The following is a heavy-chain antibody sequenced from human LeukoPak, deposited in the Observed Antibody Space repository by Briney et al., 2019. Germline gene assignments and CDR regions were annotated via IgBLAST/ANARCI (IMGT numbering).Heavy chain of an antibody. J-gene: IGHJ6*02. CDR3: ARDVVVVPAAIHGYGMDV. Sequence: PGGSLRLSCAASGFTFSSYWMSWVRQAPGKGLEWVANIKQDGSEKYYVDSVKGRFTISRDNAKNSLYLQMNSLRAEDTAVYYCARDVVVVPAAIHGYGMDVWGQGTTVTVSS. D-gene: IGHD2-2*02. CDR2: IKQDGSEK. V-gene: IGHV3-7*01. CDR1: GFTFSSYW.